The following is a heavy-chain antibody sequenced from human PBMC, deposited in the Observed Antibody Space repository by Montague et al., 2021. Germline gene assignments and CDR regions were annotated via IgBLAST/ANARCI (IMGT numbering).Heavy chain of an antibody. CDR3: ARVDCDGDCYTFDP. D-gene: IGHD2-21*02. CDR1: GASINSSPYY. Sequence: SETLSLTCTVSGASINSSPYYWGWIRQPPGKGLEWIGSIYYSANTYYNPSLKSRLSISVDTTKNQLSLRLKSVTAADTAVYHRARVDCDGDCYTFDPWGQGTLVTVSS. CDR2: IYYSANT. J-gene: IGHJ5*02. V-gene: IGHV4-39*01.